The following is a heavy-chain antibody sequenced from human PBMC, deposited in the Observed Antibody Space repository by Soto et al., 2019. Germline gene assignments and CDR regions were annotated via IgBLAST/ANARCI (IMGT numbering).Heavy chain of an antibody. Sequence: QITLKESGPTQVKPTQTLTLTCSFSGFSLNTAGEGVGWVRQPPGEALEWRALIYWDDDERYSPSLKTRLTITTYPSKNQVVLIMTNMDTVYTATYYCAHSRNLITEDAQVGDFDYWGQGTLVTVSS. CDR2: IYWDDDE. J-gene: IGHJ4*02. CDR1: GFSLNTAGEG. CDR3: AHSRNLITEDAQVGDFDY. D-gene: IGHD3-10*01. V-gene: IGHV2-5*02.